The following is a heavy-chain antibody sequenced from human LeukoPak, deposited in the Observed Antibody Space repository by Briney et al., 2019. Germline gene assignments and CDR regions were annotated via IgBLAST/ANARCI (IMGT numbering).Heavy chain of an antibody. Sequence: GESLKISCKGSGYSFTTFWIGWVRQMPGKGLEWMGIIYPGDSDTRYSPSFQGQVTISADKSISTAYLQWSSLKASDTAMYYCARAKLITISPPAAFDIWGQGTMVTVSS. CDR3: ARAKLITISPPAAFDI. CDR2: IYPGDSDT. V-gene: IGHV5-51*01. D-gene: IGHD3-9*01. J-gene: IGHJ3*02. CDR1: GYSFTTFW.